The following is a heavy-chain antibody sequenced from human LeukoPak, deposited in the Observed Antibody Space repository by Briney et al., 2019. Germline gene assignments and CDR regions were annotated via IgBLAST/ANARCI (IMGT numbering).Heavy chain of an antibody. J-gene: IGHJ6*03. V-gene: IGHV1-18*01. Sequence: ASVKVSCKASGYTFTSYGISWVRQAPGQGLEWMGWISAYNGNTNYAQKLQGRVTMTTDTSTSTAYMELRSLRSDDTAVYYCARVVGGSYWENYYYYMDVWGKGTTVTVSS. CDR1: GYTFTSYG. D-gene: IGHD1-26*01. CDR3: ARVVGGSYWENYYYYMDV. CDR2: ISAYNGNT.